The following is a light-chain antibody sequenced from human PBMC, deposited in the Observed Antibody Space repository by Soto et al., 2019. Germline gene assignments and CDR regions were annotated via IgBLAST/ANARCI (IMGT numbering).Light chain of an antibody. Sequence: EIVMTQSPATLSVSPGERATLSCRASQSVSSNLAWYQQKPGQAPRLLIYGASTRATGIPARFSGSGSGTEFTLTISSLQSEDCAVYYCQHYGSSPRFGQGTKVEIK. V-gene: IGKV3-15*01. CDR1: QSVSSN. CDR3: QHYGSSPR. CDR2: GAS. J-gene: IGKJ1*01.